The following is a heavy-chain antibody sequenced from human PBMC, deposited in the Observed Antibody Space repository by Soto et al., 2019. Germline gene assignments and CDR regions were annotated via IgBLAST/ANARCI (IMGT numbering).Heavy chain of an antibody. J-gene: IGHJ6*02. D-gene: IGHD4-17*01. CDR1: GFTFSSYA. CDR3: AKFYYGDYSYYYSGMDV. Sequence: EVQVLESGGGLVQPGGSLRLSCAASGFTFSSYAMSWVRQAPGKGLEWVSAISGSGDSTRYADSVQGRFTISRDTSKHTLYLQMNSLRAEYTAVYYCAKFYYGDYSYYYSGMDVWGQGTTVTVSS. V-gene: IGHV3-23*01. CDR2: ISGSGDST.